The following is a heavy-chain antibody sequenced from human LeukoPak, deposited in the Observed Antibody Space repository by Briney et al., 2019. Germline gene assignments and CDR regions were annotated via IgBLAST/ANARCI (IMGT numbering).Heavy chain of an antibody. CDR3: ARGAGRYSSGWYWGY. CDR2: INHSGST. Sequence: PSETLSLTCAVYGGSFSGYYWSWIRQPPGKGRERIGEINHSGSTNYNPSLKSRVTISVDTSKNQFSLKLSSVTAADTAVYYCARGAGRYSSGWYWGYWGQGTLVTVSS. V-gene: IGHV4-34*01. D-gene: IGHD6-19*01. J-gene: IGHJ4*02. CDR1: GGSFSGYY.